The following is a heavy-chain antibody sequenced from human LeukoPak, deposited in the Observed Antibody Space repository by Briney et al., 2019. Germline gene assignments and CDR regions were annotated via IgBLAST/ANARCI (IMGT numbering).Heavy chain of an antibody. CDR2: ISAYNGNT. CDR3: ARVMVAGQYYYYYYMDV. CDR1: GYTFTGYY. D-gene: IGHD2-8*01. Sequence: ASVKVSCKASGYTFTGYYMHCVRQAPVQGLEWMGWISAYNGNTNYAQKLQGRVTMTTDTSTSTAYMELRSLRSDDTAVYYCARVMVAGQYYYYYYMDVWGKGTTVTVSS. J-gene: IGHJ6*03. V-gene: IGHV1-18*04.